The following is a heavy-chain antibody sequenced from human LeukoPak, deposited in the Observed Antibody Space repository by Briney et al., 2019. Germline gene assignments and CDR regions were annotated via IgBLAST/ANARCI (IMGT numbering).Heavy chain of an antibody. V-gene: IGHV3-74*01. CDR1: GFTFSSYW. Sequence: GGSLRLSCAASGFTFSSYWMHWVRQAPGKGLVWVSRINSDGSSTSYADSVKGRFTISRDNAKNTLYLQMNSLRAEDTAVYYCARPGYYYYYYMDVWGKGTTVTVSS. CDR3: ARPGYYYYYYMDV. J-gene: IGHJ6*03. CDR2: INSDGSST.